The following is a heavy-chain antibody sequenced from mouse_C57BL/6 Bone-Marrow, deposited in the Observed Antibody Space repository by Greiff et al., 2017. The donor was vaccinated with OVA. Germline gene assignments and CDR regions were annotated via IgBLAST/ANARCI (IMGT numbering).Heavy chain of an antibody. J-gene: IGHJ2*01. D-gene: IGHD1-1*01. CDR2: IDPSDSYT. V-gene: IGHV1-59*01. CDR1: GYTFTSYW. CDR3: AKANYGY. Sequence: QVQLQQPGAELVRPGTSVKLSCKASGYTFTSYWMHWVKQRPGQGLEWIGVIDPSDSYTNYNQKFKGKATLTVDTSSSTAYMQLSSLTSEDSAGYNCAKANYGYWGQGTTLTVSS.